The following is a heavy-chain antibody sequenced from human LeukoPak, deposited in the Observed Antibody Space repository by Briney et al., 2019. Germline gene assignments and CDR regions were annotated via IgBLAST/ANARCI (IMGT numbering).Heavy chain of an antibody. CDR3: ARDTLAYSSGWYY. CDR2: ISSSSSYI. Sequence: PGGSLRLSCAASGFTFSSYSMNWVRQAPGKGLEWVSSISSSSSYIYYADSVKGRFTISRDNAKNSLYLQMNSLRAEDTAVYYCARDTLAYSSGWYYWGQGTLVTVSS. V-gene: IGHV3-21*01. CDR1: GFTFSSYS. J-gene: IGHJ4*02. D-gene: IGHD6-19*01.